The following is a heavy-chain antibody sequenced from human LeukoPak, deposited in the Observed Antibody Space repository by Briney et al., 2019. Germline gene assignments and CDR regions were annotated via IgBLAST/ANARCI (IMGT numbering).Heavy chain of an antibody. CDR2: IFPSGGEI. D-gene: IGHD2-8*02. J-gene: IGHJ5*02. V-gene: IGHV3-23*01. Sequence: PGRSLRLSCAASGFTFSTFAMIWVRQPPGKGLEWVSSIFPSGGEIHYADSVRGRFTISRDNSKSTLSLQMNSLRAEDTAIYYCATYRQVLLPFEPWGQGTLVTVSS. CDR1: GFTFSTFA. CDR3: ATYRQVLLPFEP.